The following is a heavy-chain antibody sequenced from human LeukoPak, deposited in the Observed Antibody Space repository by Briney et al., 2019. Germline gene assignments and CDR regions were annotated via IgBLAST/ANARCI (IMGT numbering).Heavy chain of an antibody. CDR3: ARALFSYDSSGYYPPHFDY. D-gene: IGHD3-22*01. V-gene: IGHV3-53*01. CDR1: GFTVSSNY. Sequence: GGSLRLSCAASGFTVSSNYMSWVRQAPGKGLEWVSVIYSGGSTYYADSVKGRFTISRDNSKNTLYLQMNGLRAEDTAVYYCARALFSYDSSGYYPPHFDYWGQGTLVTVSS. CDR2: IYSGGST. J-gene: IGHJ4*02.